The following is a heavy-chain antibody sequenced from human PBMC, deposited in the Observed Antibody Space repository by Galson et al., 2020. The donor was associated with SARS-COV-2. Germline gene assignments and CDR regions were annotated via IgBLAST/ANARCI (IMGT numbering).Heavy chain of an antibody. Sequence: RGSLRLSCAASGFTFSSYAMSWVRQAPGKGLEWVSAISGSGGSTYYADSVKGRFTISRDNSKNTLYLQMNSLRAEDTAVYYCAKSQYDILTGYHNTYNWFDPWGQGTLVTVSS. CDR3: AKSQYDILTGYHNTYNWFDP. CDR2: ISGSGGST. CDR1: GFTFSSYA. J-gene: IGHJ5*02. D-gene: IGHD3-9*01. V-gene: IGHV3-23*01.